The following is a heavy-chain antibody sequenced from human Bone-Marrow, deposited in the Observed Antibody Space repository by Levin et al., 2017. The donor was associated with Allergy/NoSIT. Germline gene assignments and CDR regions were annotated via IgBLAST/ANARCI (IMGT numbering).Heavy chain of an antibody. CDR2: ISWNSGSI. D-gene: IGHD3-22*01. V-gene: IGHV3-9*01. CDR3: AKDISSYYDSSGYFDY. J-gene: IGHJ4*02. CDR1: GFTFDDYA. Sequence: SLKISCAASGFTFDDYAMHWVRQAPGKGLEWVSGISWNSGSIGYADSVKGRFTISRDNAKNSLYLQMNSLRAEDTALYYCAKDISSYYDSSGYFDYWGQGTLVTVSS.